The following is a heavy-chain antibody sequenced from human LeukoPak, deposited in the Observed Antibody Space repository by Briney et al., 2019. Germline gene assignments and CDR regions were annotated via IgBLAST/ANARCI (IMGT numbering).Heavy chain of an antibody. CDR3: ARGCPRCGLDY. D-gene: IGHD2-21*01. V-gene: IGHV3-30*03. CDR1: GFTFSSYG. CDR2: ISYDGSNK. Sequence: GRSLRLSCAASGFTFSSYGMHWVRQAPGKGLEWVAVISYDGSNKYYADSVKGRFTISRDNSKNTLYLQMNSLRAEDTAVYYCARGCPRCGLDYWGQGTLVTVSS. J-gene: IGHJ4*02.